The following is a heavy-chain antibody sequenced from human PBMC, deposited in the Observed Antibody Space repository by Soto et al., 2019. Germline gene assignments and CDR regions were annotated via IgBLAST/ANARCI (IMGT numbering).Heavy chain of an antibody. Sequence: GGSLRLSCVASGFSLANYPMNWFRQTPGKGLEWISYSSPRGDTIYYADSVEGRFTISRDNARNSLSLHMSSLRDEDSALYYCARGPHTNVGWPYYFESWGQGVPVTVSS. CDR2: SSPRGDTI. CDR3: ARGPHTNVGWPYYFES. J-gene: IGHJ4*02. V-gene: IGHV3-48*02. D-gene: IGHD6-19*01. CDR1: GFSLANYP.